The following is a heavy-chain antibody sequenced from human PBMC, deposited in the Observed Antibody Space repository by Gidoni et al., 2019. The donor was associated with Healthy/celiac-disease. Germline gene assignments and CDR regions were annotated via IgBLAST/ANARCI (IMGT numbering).Heavy chain of an antibody. CDR2: ISGYNGNT. J-gene: IGHJ4*02. D-gene: IGHD2-2*01. CDR3: AAGNIVVVPAALSGLDY. V-gene: IGHV1-18*01. Sequence: QVQLVQSGAEVKKPGASVKVSCKASGYTFTSYGISWLRQAPGQGLEWMGWISGYNGNTNYAQKLQGRVTMTTDTSTSTAYMELRSLRSDDTAVYDCAAGNIVVVPAALSGLDYWGQGTLVTVSS. CDR1: GYTFTSYG.